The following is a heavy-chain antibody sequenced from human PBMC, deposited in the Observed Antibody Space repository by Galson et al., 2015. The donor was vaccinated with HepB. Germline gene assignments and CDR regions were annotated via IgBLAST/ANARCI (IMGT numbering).Heavy chain of an antibody. CDR2: INSDGTYI. CDR1: GFTFSNYW. D-gene: IGHD6-13*01. J-gene: IGHJ4*02. CDR3: ARTHGAAAGIFDY. Sequence: SLRLSCAASGFTFSNYWMHWVRQAPGKGLVWVSRINSDGTYITYADSVKGRFTISRDNAKNTLYLQMNSPRAEDTALYYCARTHGAAAGIFDYWGQGSLVTVSS. V-gene: IGHV3-74*01.